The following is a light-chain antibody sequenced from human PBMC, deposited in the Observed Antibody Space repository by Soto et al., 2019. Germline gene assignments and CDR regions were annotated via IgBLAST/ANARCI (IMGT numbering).Light chain of an antibody. Sequence: IQMTQNPSSLSASVGDRCTITSRASQSISRYLNWYQQKPGKAPKILIYGASSLQSGIPDRFSGSGSGTDFTLTISRLEPEDFAVYYCQQYGSSPWTFGQRTNVDI. V-gene: IGKV1-39*01. CDR2: GAS. CDR1: QSISRY. J-gene: IGKJ1*01. CDR3: QQYGSSPWT.